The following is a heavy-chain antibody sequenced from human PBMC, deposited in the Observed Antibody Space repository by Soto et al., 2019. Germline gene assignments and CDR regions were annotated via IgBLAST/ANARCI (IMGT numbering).Heavy chain of an antibody. J-gene: IGHJ4*02. Sequence: PSETLSLTFTVSGDSISSGGYYWTWIRQRPGKGLEWIGYIFYSGATYYNPSLKSRITMSVDTSKNQFSLNLSSVTAADTAVYYCARDRARSITSGNYFDYWGQGALVTVSS. CDR3: ARDRARSITSGNYFDY. V-gene: IGHV4-31*03. CDR2: IFYSGAT. CDR1: GDSISSGGYY. D-gene: IGHD2-2*01.